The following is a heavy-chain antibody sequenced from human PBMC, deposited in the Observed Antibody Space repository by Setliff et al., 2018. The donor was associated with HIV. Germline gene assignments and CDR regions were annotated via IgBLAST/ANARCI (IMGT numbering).Heavy chain of an antibody. CDR2: ISSSSSYI. CDR3: ARYNWNPLGYRFDY. CDR1: GFTLSTYR. J-gene: IGHJ4*02. V-gene: IGHV3-21*04. Sequence: PGGSLRLSCVASGFTLSTYRMNWVRQAPGKGLEWVSSISSSSSYIYYADSVKGRFTISRDNAKNSLYLQMNSLRAEDTAVYYCARYNWNPLGYRFDYWGQGTLVTVSS. D-gene: IGHD1-20*01.